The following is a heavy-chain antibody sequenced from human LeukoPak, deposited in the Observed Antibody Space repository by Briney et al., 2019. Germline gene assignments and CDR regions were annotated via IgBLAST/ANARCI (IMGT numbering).Heavy chain of an antibody. D-gene: IGHD3-10*01. Sequence: PGGSLRLSCAASGFTFSSYWIHWVRQAPGKGLGWVSRINSDGSSTSYADSVKGRFTISRDNAKNTLYLQMNSLRAEDTAVYYCARDVYYYGSGMGYWGQGTLVTVSS. CDR2: INSDGSST. J-gene: IGHJ4*02. CDR3: ARDVYYYGSGMGY. CDR1: GFTFSSYW. V-gene: IGHV3-74*01.